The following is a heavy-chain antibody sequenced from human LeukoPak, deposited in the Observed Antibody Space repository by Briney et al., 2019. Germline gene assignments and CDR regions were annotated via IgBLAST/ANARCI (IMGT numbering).Heavy chain of an antibody. CDR3: ARGRGSTLLN. CDR2: INHSGST. J-gene: IGHJ4*02. D-gene: IGHD3-10*01. V-gene: IGHV4-34*01. Sequence: SETLSLTCAVYGGSFSGYYWSWIRQPQGKGLEWIGEINHSGSTNYNPSLKSRVTISVDTSKNQFSLKLSSVTAADTAVYYCARGRGSTLLNWGQGTLVTVSS. CDR1: GGSFSGYY.